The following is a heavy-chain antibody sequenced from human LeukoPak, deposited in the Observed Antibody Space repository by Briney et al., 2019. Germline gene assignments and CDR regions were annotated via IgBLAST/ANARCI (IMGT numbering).Heavy chain of an antibody. D-gene: IGHD2-2*01. J-gene: IGHJ6*02. Sequence: SGPVLFQPPAILTLTCTVSGFARGNARMGVSWIRQPPGKALEWLSHIFSNDEKSYNTARKSRLTITKDTSKSQVVLTMTNMDPVDTATYYCARTRGYCSSTSCYAPYYYYYGMDVWGQGTTVTVSS. V-gene: IGHV2-26*01. CDR2: IFSNDEK. CDR3: ARTRGYCSSTSCYAPYYYYYGMDV. CDR1: GFARGNARMG.